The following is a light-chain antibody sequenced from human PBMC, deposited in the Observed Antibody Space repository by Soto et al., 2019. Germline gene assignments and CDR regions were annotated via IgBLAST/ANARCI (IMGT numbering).Light chain of an antibody. J-gene: IGKJ1*01. Sequence: EVVLTQSPGTLSLSPGERATLSCRANQSVSSSYLAWYQQKPGQAPRLLIYGASNRATGIPDRFSGSGSGADFTLTISRLEPEDFAVYYCQQCGSSPRTFGQGTKVEIK. V-gene: IGKV3-20*01. CDR1: QSVSSSY. CDR2: GAS. CDR3: QQCGSSPRT.